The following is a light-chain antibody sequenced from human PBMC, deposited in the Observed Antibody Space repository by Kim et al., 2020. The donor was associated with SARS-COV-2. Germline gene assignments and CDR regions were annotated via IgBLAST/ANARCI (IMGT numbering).Light chain of an antibody. V-gene: IGKV3-20*01. CDR3: HQYGGSPPYT. J-gene: IGKJ2*01. CDR2: GTS. CDR1: QSVSSNY. Sequence: SPGERATLSCRASQSVSSNYLAWYQQKLGQAPRLLIYGTSSRATGIPDRFSGSGSGTDFTLTISRLEPEDFAVYYCHQYGGSPPYTFGQGTKLEI.